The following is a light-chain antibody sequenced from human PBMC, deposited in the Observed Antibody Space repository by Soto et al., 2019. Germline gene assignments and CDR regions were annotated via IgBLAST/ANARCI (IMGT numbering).Light chain of an antibody. CDR3: SSYAGSSNV. CDR1: SSDVGGYNY. CDR2: EVN. V-gene: IGLV2-8*01. J-gene: IGLJ1*01. Sequence: QSALTQPPSASGSPGQSVTISCTGTSSDVGGYNYVSWYQQHPGKAPKLMIYEVNKRPSGVPDRFSGSKSGNTASLTVSGHPDEDEADYYSSSYAGSSNVFGTGTKVTVL.